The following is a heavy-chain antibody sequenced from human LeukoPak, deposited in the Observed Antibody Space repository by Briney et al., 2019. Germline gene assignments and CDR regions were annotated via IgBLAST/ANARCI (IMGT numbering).Heavy chain of an antibody. D-gene: IGHD1-20*01. Sequence: PGGSLRLSCAASGFTFSRYAMSWVRQAPGKGLEWVSAIRGSGGGKYYADSVKGRFTISRDNSKNTLYLQMNSLRDEDTAVYYCAKGDLNNWNAHEGVYFDYWGQGTLVTVSS. CDR2: IRGSGGGK. V-gene: IGHV3-23*01. CDR1: GFTFSRYA. CDR3: AKGDLNNWNAHEGVYFDY. J-gene: IGHJ4*02.